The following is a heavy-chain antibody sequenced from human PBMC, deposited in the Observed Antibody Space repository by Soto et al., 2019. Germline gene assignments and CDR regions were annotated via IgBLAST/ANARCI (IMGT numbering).Heavy chain of an antibody. D-gene: IGHD6-13*01. Sequence: SGGSLRLSCAASGFPFSTYGIHWVRQAPGKGLEWVAVIWYDGSNKYYGDSVKGRFTISRDNSKNTLYLQMNSLRAEDTAVYYCAKGDRIAAAGHFDYWGQGT. V-gene: IGHV3-30*02. CDR1: GFPFSTYG. CDR2: IWYDGSNK. J-gene: IGHJ4*02. CDR3: AKGDRIAAAGHFDY.